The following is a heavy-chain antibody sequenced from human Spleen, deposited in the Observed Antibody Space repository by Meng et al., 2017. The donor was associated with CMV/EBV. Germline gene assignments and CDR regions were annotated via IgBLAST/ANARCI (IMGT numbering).Heavy chain of an antibody. J-gene: IGHJ5*02. D-gene: IGHD3-3*01. CDR3: ARFRVTSHRFDP. CDR1: GCSNSRTHW. CDR2: VYHSGST. V-gene: IGHV4-4*02. Sequence: CAVSGCSNSRTHWWSWVRQPPGKGLEWIGEVYHSGSTNYNPSLGSRVSISLDTSKNHFSLKLTSVTAADTAVYYCARFRVTSHRFDPWGQGALVTVSS.